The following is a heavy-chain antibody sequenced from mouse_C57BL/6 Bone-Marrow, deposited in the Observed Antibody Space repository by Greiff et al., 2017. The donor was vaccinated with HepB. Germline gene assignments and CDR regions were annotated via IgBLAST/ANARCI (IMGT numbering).Heavy chain of an antibody. CDR2: IPPNSGST. CDR3: ARDEGYHSDAMDY. V-gene: IGHV1-64*01. Sequence: QVQLQQPGAELVKPGASVKLSCKASGYTFTSYWMHWVKQRPGQGLEWIGMIPPNSGSTNYNETFKSKATLTVDKSSSTAYMQLSSLTSEDSAVYDCARDEGYHSDAMDYWGQGTAVTVSA. D-gene: IGHD2-3*01. CDR1: GYTFTSYW. J-gene: IGHJ4*01.